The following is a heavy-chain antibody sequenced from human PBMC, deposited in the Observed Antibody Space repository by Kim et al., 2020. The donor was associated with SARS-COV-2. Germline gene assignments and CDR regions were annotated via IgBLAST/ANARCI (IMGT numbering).Heavy chain of an antibody. Sequence: SETLSLTCAVYGGSFSGYYWSWIRQPPGKGLEWIGEINHSGSTNYNPSLKSRVTISVDTSKNQFSLKLSSVTAADTAVYYCARGGPHCSGGSCYSPLGYWGQGTLVTVSS. CDR3: ARGGPHCSGGSCYSPLGY. CDR1: GGSFSGYY. J-gene: IGHJ4*02. CDR2: INHSGST. D-gene: IGHD2-15*01. V-gene: IGHV4-34*01.